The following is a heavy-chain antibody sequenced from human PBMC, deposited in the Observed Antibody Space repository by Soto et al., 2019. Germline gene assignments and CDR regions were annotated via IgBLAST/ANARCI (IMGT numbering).Heavy chain of an antibody. V-gene: IGHV1-69*12. CDR2: IIPIFGTT. D-gene: IGHD2-15*01. CDR1: GGIFSSYA. J-gene: IGHJ4*02. CDR3: ASVYCTGGNCYRPFDY. Sequence: QVQLVQSGAEVKKPGSSVKVSCKASGGIFSSYAISWVRQAPGQGLEWMGGIIPIFGTTNYAQKFQGRVTIPADEATSTGYMELSSLRSEDTAVYYCASVYCTGGNCYRPFDYWGQGTLVTVSS.